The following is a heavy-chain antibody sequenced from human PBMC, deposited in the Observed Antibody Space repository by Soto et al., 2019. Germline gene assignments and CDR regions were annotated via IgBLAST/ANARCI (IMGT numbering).Heavy chain of an antibody. Sequence: QVQLVQSGAEVKKPGSSVKVSCKASGGTFSSYAISWVRQAPGQGLEWMGGIIPIFGTANYAQKFQGRVTITADESTSTAYMELSSLRSEDTAVYYCARSRYSSGWYGSSPEFDIWGQGTMVTVSS. CDR1: GGTFSSYA. J-gene: IGHJ3*02. CDR3: ARSRYSSGWYGSSPEFDI. D-gene: IGHD6-19*01. CDR2: IIPIFGTA. V-gene: IGHV1-69*12.